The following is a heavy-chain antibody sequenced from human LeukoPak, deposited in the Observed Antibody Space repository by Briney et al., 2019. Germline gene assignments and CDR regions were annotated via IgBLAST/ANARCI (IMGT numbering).Heavy chain of an antibody. CDR3: ARGDSYGPYYYYGMDV. CDR2: IYYSGST. CDR1: GGSISSGGYY. J-gene: IGHJ6*04. V-gene: IGHV4-31*03. D-gene: IGHD5-18*01. Sequence: SQTLSLTCTVSGGSISSGGYYWSWIRQRPGKGLEWIGYIYYSGSTYYNPSLKSRVTISVDTSKNQFSLKLSSVTAADTAVYYCARGDSYGPYYYYGMDVWGKGTTVTVSS.